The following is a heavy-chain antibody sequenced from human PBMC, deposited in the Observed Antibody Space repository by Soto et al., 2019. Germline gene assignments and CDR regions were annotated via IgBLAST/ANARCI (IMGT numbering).Heavy chain of an antibody. CDR3: AKFYDILTGYLTGSAPPNPLPWFDP. V-gene: IGHV3-23*01. CDR2: TSGSGGST. CDR1: GFTFSSYA. J-gene: IGHJ5*02. D-gene: IGHD3-9*01. Sequence: GGSLRLSCAASGFTFSSYAMSWVRQAPWKGLEWVSATSGSGGSTYYADSVKGRFTISRDKSKNTLYLQMNSLRAEDTAVYYCAKFYDILTGYLTGSAPPNPLPWFDPWGQGTLVTVSS.